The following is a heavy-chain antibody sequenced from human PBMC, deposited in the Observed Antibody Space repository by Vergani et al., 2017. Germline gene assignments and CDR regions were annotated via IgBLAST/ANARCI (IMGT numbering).Heavy chain of an antibody. V-gene: IGHV4-34*01. CDR2: INHSGST. D-gene: IGHD3-16*01. CDR3: ARVTGFTYNWFDP. CDR1: GGSFSGYY. Sequence: QVQLQQWGAGLLKPSETLSLTCAVYGGSFSGYYWSWIRQPPGKGLEWIGEINHSGSTNYNPSLKSRVTISVDTSKNQFSLKLSSVTAADTAVYYCARVTGFTYNWFDPWGQGTLVTVSS. J-gene: IGHJ5*02.